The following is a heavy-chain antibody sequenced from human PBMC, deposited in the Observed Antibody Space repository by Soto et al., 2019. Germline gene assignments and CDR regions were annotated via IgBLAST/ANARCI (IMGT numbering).Heavy chain of an antibody. J-gene: IGHJ5*02. D-gene: IGHD3-3*01. CDR3: AKDSSIFGVAENWFDP. CDR1: GFTFSSYA. CDR2: ISGSGGST. V-gene: IGHV3-23*01. Sequence: EVQLLESGGGLVQPGGSLRLSCAASGFTFSSYAMSWVRQAPGKGLEWVSAISGSGGSTYYADSVKGRFTISRDNSKNTLYLQMNSLRAEDTAVYYCAKDSSIFGVAENWFDPWGQGTLVTVSS.